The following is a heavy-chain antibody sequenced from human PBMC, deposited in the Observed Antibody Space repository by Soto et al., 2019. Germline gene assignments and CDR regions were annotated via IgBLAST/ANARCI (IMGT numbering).Heavy chain of an antibody. CDR1: GYTFTSYD. Sequence: QVQLVQSGAEVKKPGASVKVSCKASGYTFTSYDINWVRQATGQGLEWMGWMNPNSGNTGYAQKFQGRVTMTRNTSISTAYMELRSLRSEDTAVYYCARDGGAPPATYYYYGMDVWGQGTTVTVSS. V-gene: IGHV1-8*01. CDR2: MNPNSGNT. D-gene: IGHD4-17*01. CDR3: ARDGGAPPATYYYYGMDV. J-gene: IGHJ6*02.